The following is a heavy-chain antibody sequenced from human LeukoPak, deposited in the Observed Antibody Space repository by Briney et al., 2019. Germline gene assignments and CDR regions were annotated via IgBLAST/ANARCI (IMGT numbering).Heavy chain of an antibody. CDR3: ARALGGSNWYYYYYGMDV. D-gene: IGHD3-16*01. CDR1: GFTFSSYG. Sequence: PGGSLRLSCAASGFTFSSYGMHWVRQATGKGLEWVSAIGTAGDTYYPGSVKGRFTISRENAKNSLYLQMNSLRAEDTAVYYCARALGGSNWYYYYYGMDVWGQGTTVTVSS. V-gene: IGHV3-13*01. CDR2: IGTAGDT. J-gene: IGHJ6*02.